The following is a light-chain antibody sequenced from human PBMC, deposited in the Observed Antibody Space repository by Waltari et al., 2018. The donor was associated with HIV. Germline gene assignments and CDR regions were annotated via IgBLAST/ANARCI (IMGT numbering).Light chain of an antibody. Sequence: EIVLTQSSGTLSLSPGERATLSCRASQRVNSNYFAWYQHKPGQAPRLLIFGASTRATGIPDRFSASGSGTDFTLTITRLESEDSAVYYCQQYESSPFTFGQGTKLEIK. CDR3: QQYESSPFT. CDR1: QRVNSNY. J-gene: IGKJ2*01. CDR2: GAS. V-gene: IGKV3-20*01.